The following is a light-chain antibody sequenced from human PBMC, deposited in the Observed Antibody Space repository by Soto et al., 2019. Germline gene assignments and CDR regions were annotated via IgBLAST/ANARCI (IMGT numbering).Light chain of an antibody. Sequence: DIVLTQSPDSLAVSLGERATINCKSSQSVLYSSNNKNYLAWYQQKPGLPPKLLIYWASTRESGVPDRFSGSGSGTDFTLTISSLQAEDVAVYYCQQYYSTPPVTFGPGTKVDIK. CDR1: QSVLYSSNNKNY. V-gene: IGKV4-1*01. J-gene: IGKJ3*01. CDR2: WAS. CDR3: QQYYSTPPVT.